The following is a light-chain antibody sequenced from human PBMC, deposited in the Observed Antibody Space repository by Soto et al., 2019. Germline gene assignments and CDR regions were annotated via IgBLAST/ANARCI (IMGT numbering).Light chain of an antibody. Sequence: NSSDVGGYNYVSWYQQHPGKAPKLMIYDVSNRPSGVSNRFSGSKSGNTASLTISGLQAEDEADYYCSSYTSSSTPLYVFGTVTKFTVL. CDR1: SSDVGGYNY. V-gene: IGLV2-14*04. J-gene: IGLJ1*01. CDR2: DVS. CDR3: SSYTSSSTPLYV.